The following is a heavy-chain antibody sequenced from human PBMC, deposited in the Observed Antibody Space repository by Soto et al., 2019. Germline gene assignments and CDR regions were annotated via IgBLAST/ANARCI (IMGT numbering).Heavy chain of an antibody. Sequence: EEHLVDYGGGLVQPGGALRLSCAASGFTFSTYLMSWVRKAPGKGLEWVANIKYDGSETYYGDSVKGRFTISRDNAKKKLFLQMNSLRGENTAVYYCPRYSSAWGLWGQGTLVTVS. CDR1: GFTFSTYL. V-gene: IGHV3-7*01. CDR3: PRYSSAWGL. CDR2: IKYDGSET. D-gene: IGHD6-19*01. J-gene: IGHJ4*02.